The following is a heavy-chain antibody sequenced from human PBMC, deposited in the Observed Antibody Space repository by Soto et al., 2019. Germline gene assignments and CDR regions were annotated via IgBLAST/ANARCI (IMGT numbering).Heavy chain of an antibody. V-gene: IGHV4-59*01. CDR1: GGSISSYY. J-gene: IGHJ4*02. Sequence: QVQLQESGPGLVKPSETLSLTCTVSGGSISSYYWSWIRQPPGKGLEWIGYIYYSGSTNYNPSLKRRVTISVDTAKNQCSLKLSSVTAADTAVYYCALGGYSYGKRVLDYWGQGTLVTVSS. CDR3: ALGGYSYGKRVLDY. CDR2: IYYSGST. D-gene: IGHD5-18*01.